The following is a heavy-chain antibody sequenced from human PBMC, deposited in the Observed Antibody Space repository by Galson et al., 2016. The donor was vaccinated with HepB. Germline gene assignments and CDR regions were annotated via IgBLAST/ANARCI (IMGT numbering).Heavy chain of an antibody. D-gene: IGHD3-22*01. CDR2: IFYTGTT. Sequence: SETLSLTCSVSGDSISTSGDPWGWLRQAPGKGLEWIGNIFYTGTTFYTPSLKTRVSITVNTSDRQFSLTLRSVTAADTAVYYCPRMRGYFPFHSWGQGTLVTVSS. V-gene: IGHV4-39*01. J-gene: IGHJ5*01. CDR3: PRMRGYFPFHS. CDR1: GDSISTSGDP.